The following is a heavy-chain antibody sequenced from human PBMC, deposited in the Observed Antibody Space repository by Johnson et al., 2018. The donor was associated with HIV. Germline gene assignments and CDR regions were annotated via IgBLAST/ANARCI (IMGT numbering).Heavy chain of an antibody. CDR2: ISWDGDST. V-gene: IGHV3-43*01. J-gene: IGHJ3*02. D-gene: IGHD6-13*01. Sequence: VQLMESGGGVVRPGGSLRVSCAASGFTFHDYTMHWVRQAPGKGLEWVSLISWDGDSTYYANSVKGRFTISRGTSKNTLYLQMNSLGTEDTAIYYCARGRKDIAAVDGLDNDGFDMWGQGTMVTVS. CDR3: ARGRKDIAAVDGLDNDGFDM. CDR1: GFTFHDYT.